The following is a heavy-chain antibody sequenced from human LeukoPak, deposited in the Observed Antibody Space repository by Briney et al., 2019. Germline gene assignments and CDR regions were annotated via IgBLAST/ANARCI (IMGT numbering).Heavy chain of an antibody. V-gene: IGHV3-15*01. CDR2: IKSKTDGGTT. CDR1: GFTFSNAW. J-gene: IGHJ4*02. D-gene: IGHD3-10*01. CDR3: TKTYYYGSGSLDY. Sequence: GGSLRLSCAASGFTFSNAWMSWVRQAPGKGLEWVGRIKSKTDGGTTDYAAPVKGRFTLSRDDSKNTLYLQMNSLKTEDTAIYYCTKTYYYGSGSLDYWGQGTLVTVSS.